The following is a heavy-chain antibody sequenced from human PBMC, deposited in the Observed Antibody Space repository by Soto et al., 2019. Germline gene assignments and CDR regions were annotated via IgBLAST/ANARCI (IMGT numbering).Heavy chain of an antibody. J-gene: IGHJ4*02. D-gene: IGHD3-3*01. CDR1: GFTFSSYG. CDR2: IWYDGSNK. V-gene: IGHV3-33*01. CDR3: ARGAGEEWLSFDY. Sequence: QVQLVESGGGVVQPGRSLRLSCAASGFTFSSYGMHWVRQAPGKGLEWVAVIWYDGSNKYYADSVKGRFTISRDNSKNTLYLQMNSLRAEDTAVYYCARGAGEEWLSFDYWGQGTLVTVSS.